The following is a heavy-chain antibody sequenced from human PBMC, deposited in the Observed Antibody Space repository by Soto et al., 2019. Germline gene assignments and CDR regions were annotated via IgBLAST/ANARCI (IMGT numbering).Heavy chain of an antibody. Sequence: PSETLSLTCTVSGGSITIGGYCWSWIRQPPGQGLEWIGYICHSGNTYYNPSLKSRVTTSLDRSKNQFSLKLSSVTAADTAVYYCARRGSGVYGMDVWGQGTTVTVSS. D-gene: IGHD3-10*01. J-gene: IGHJ6*02. CDR3: ARRGSGVYGMDV. CDR1: GGSITIGGYC. V-gene: IGHV4-30-2*01. CDR2: ICHSGNT.